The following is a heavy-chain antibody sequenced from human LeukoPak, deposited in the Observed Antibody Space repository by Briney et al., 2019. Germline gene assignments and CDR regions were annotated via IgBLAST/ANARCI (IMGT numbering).Heavy chain of an antibody. Sequence: ASVKVSCKASVYTFTSYYMHWVRQAPGQGLEWMSIINPSGGSTTYAQKFQGRVTFTRDTSTSTVYMELSSLRSEDTAVYYCARGYNNNWSDYWGQGTLVTVSS. CDR1: VYTFTSYY. D-gene: IGHD1-1*01. CDR3: ARGYNNNWSDY. CDR2: INPSGGST. J-gene: IGHJ4*02. V-gene: IGHV1-46*01.